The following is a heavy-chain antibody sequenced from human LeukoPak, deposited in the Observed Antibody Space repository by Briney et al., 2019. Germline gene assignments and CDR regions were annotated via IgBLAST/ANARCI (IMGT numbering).Heavy chain of an antibody. Sequence: SVKVSCKASGGTFSSYAIGWVRQAPGQGLEWMGGIIPIFGTANYAQKFQGRVTITTDESTSTAYMELSSLRSEDTAVYYCARSGRYYYGSGSYGYNWFDPWGQGTLVTVSS. D-gene: IGHD3-10*01. J-gene: IGHJ5*02. V-gene: IGHV1-69*05. CDR2: IIPIFGTA. CDR1: GGTFSSYA. CDR3: ARSGRYYYGSGSYGYNWFDP.